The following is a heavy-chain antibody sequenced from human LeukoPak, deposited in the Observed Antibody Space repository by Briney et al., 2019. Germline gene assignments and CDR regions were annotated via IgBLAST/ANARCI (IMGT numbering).Heavy chain of an antibody. J-gene: IGHJ4*02. V-gene: IGHV4-31*03. CDR2: IYYSGST. CDR3: ARYCRSDGSRPEYYFDY. CDR1: GGSISSGGYY. Sequence: SETLSLTCTVSGGSISSGGYYWSWIRQHPGKGLEWIGYIYYSGSTYYNPSLKSRVTISVDTSKNQFSLKLSSVTAADTAVYYCARYCRSDGSRPEYYFDYWGQGTLVTVSS. D-gene: IGHD2-2*01.